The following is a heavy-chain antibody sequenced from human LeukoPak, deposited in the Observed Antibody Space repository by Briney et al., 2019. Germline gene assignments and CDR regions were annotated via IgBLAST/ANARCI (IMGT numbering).Heavy chain of an antibody. D-gene: IGHD4-17*01. J-gene: IGHJ4*02. Sequence: PGGSLRLSCAASGFTFSSYSMNWVRQAPGKGLEWVSSISSSSGYIYYADSVKGRFTISRDNAKNSLYLQMNSLRAEDTAVYYCARDRLGGDYKDRPFDYWGQGTLVTVSS. V-gene: IGHV3-21*01. CDR3: ARDRLGGDYKDRPFDY. CDR1: GFTFSSYS. CDR2: ISSSSGYI.